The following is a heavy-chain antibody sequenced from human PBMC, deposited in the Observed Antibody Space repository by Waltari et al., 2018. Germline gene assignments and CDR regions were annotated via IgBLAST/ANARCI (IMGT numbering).Heavy chain of an antibody. CDR1: GSSFNNAW. CDR2: IKTKTDGGTT. V-gene: IGHV3-15*07. CDR3: TTFPSRWFGELDF. Sequence: EVQLVESGGGLVKVGGALRLSCAASGSSFNNAWMNWVRQAPGKGLEWVGRIKTKTDGGTTDYAAPLKGRFTISRDDSKNTVYLQMNSLKTEDTAVYYCTTFPSRWFGELDFWGQGTLVTVSS. D-gene: IGHD3-10*01. J-gene: IGHJ4*02.